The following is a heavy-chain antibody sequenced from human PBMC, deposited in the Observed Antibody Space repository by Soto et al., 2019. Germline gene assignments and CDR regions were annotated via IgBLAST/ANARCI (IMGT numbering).Heavy chain of an antibody. CDR1: GFTFSTYW. CDR3: ARVKSGSYDWFDP. CDR2: INTDGTTT. Sequence: EVQLVESGGGLLNPGGSLRLSCAASGFTFSTYWMHWVRQVPGKGLVWVSRINTDGTTTTYADSVKGRFTISRDNVKNTVYLQMNSLTAEDTAVYYCARVKSGSYDWFDPWGQGTLVTVSS. V-gene: IGHV3-74*01. J-gene: IGHJ5*02. D-gene: IGHD1-26*01.